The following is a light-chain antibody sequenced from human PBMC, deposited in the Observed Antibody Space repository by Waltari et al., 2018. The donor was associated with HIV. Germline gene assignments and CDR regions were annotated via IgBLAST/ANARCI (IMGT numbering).Light chain of an antibody. J-gene: IGKJ5*01. Sequence: DIVMTQSPDSLAVSLGERATINCKSSQSVLFTSNNKDYLAWYQQRPGQPPKLLFYWASTRESGVPDRFSGSGSGTDFTLTISSLQAEDVAVYYCQQYLTTPGTFGQGTRLEIK. CDR2: WAS. CDR1: QSVLFTSNNKDY. V-gene: IGKV4-1*01. CDR3: QQYLTTPGT.